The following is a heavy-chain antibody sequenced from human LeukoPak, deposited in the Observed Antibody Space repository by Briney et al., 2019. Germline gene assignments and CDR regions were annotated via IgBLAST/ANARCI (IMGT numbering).Heavy chain of an antibody. Sequence: GASVKVSCKASGYTFTGYYIHWVRQAPGQGLEWMGWINPNSGGTNYAQKFQGRVTMTRDTSIRTAYMELSRLRSDDTAVYYCARERGDAFDIWGQGTLVTVSS. CDR3: ARERGDAFDI. CDR1: GYTFTGYY. CDR2: INPNSGGT. V-gene: IGHV1-2*02. J-gene: IGHJ4*02. D-gene: IGHD3-16*01.